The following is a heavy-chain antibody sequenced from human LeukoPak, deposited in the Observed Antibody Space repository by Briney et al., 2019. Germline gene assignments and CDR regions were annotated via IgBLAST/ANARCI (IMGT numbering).Heavy chain of an antibody. CDR3: ARGYSSSWSAIDY. V-gene: IGHV3-33*01. CDR2: IWYDGSNK. Sequence: GGSLRLSCAASGFTFSTYGMHWGRQAPGKGLECVAVIWYDGSNKYSADSVKGRFTISRDNSKNTLYLQMNNLRAEDTAVYYCARGYSSSWSAIDYWGQGTLVTVSS. D-gene: IGHD6-13*01. CDR1: GFTFSTYG. J-gene: IGHJ4*02.